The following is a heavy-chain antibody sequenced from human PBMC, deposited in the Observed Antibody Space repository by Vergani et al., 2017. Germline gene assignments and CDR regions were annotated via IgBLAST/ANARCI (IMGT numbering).Heavy chain of an antibody. CDR3: ARGRGIQLWFDYYYYYGMDV. Sequence: QVQLQQWGAGLLKPSETLSLTCAVYGGSFSGYYWSWIRQPPGKGLEWIGEINHSGSTNYNPSLKSRVTISVDTSTNQFSLKLSSVTAADTAVYYCARGRGIQLWFDYYYYYGMDVWGQGTTVTVSS. J-gene: IGHJ6*02. D-gene: IGHD5-18*01. V-gene: IGHV4-34*01. CDR1: GGSFSGYY. CDR2: INHSGST.